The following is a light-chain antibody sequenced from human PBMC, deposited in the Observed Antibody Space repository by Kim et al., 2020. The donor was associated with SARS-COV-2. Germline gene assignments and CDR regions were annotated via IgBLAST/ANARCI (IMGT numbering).Light chain of an antibody. CDR3: SAWDSSLSAWL. Sequence: QTVTLTCTGNHNSVGNQGAAWLQQHRGHPPKLLSYRNNSRPSGISERLSASRSGSTASLTITGLQPEDEADYYCSAWDSSLSAWLFGGGTQLTVL. J-gene: IGLJ3*02. CDR2: RNN. V-gene: IGLV10-54*01. CDR1: HNSVGNQG.